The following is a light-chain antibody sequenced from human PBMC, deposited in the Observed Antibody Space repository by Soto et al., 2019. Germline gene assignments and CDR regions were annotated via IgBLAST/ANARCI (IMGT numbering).Light chain of an antibody. J-gene: IGKJ1*01. CDR1: QGIRND. V-gene: IGKV1-17*01. CDR2: DAS. CDR3: QQYNTYSPERT. Sequence: DIQMTQSPSSLSASVGDRVTITCRAIQGIRNDLGWYQQKPGKAPKLLIYDASSLESGVPSRFSGSGSGTEFTLTISSLQPDDFATYYCQQYNTYSPERTFGQGTKVDIK.